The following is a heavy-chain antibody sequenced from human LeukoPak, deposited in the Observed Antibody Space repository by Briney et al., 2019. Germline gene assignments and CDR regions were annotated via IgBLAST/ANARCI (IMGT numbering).Heavy chain of an antibody. Sequence: SVKVSCKASGYTFTYRYLHWVRQAPGQALEWMGWITPFNGNTNYAQQFQDRVTITRDRSRNTVYMELNSLRFEDTTMYYCARSPFSGDDDAFDIWGQGTMVTVSS. J-gene: IGHJ3*02. V-gene: IGHV1-45*02. CDR3: ARSPFSGDDDAFDI. CDR1: GYTFTYRY. CDR2: ITPFNGNT. D-gene: IGHD5-12*01.